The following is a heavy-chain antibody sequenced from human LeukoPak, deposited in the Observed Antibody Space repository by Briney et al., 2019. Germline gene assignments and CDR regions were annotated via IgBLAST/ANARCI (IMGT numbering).Heavy chain of an antibody. CDR3: ARVVRGEGYYYGMDV. D-gene: IGHD3-10*01. Sequence: SETLSLTCTVSGDSFSTFYWSWIRQPPGKGLEWIGYIYYSGSTNYNPSLKSRVTISVGTSKNQFSLKLSSVTAADTAVYYCARVVRGEGYYYGMDVWGQGTTVTVSS. CDR2: IYYSGST. V-gene: IGHV4-59*01. CDR1: GDSFSTFY. J-gene: IGHJ6*02.